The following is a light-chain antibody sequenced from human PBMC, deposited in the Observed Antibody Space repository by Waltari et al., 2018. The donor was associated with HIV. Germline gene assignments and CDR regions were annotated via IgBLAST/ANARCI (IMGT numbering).Light chain of an antibody. CDR3: QQYYSTPDT. Sequence: DIVMTQSPDSLAVSLGERATINCKSSQSVLYSSNNKNYLAWYQQKPGRPPKLLIYWASTRESGVPDRFSGSGSGTDFTLTISSLQAEDVAVYYCQQYYSTPDTFGQGTKLEI. CDR2: WAS. V-gene: IGKV4-1*01. CDR1: QSVLYSSNNKNY. J-gene: IGKJ2*01.